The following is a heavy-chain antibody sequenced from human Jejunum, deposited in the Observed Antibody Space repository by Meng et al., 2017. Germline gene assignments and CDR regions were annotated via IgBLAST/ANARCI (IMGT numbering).Heavy chain of an antibody. Sequence: GESLKISCAASGLTFSDYYMTWIRQAPGKGLEWVSYISNSGSTINYADSVKGRFTISRDNAKNSLYLQMNSLRAEDTAVYYCARDTHSWNVWGQGTLVTVSS. J-gene: IGHJ4*02. CDR1: GLTFSDYY. CDR3: ARDTHSWNV. D-gene: IGHD1-20*01. V-gene: IGHV3-11*01. CDR2: ISNSGSTI.